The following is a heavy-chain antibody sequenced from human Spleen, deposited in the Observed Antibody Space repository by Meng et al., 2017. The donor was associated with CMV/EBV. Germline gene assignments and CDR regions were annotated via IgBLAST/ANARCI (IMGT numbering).Heavy chain of an antibody. J-gene: IGHJ4*02. D-gene: IGHD1-26*01. CDR1: GFAFSSYW. CDR2: IRPDGSEK. CDR3: ARYGVVAATDY. Sequence: SWVASGFAFSSYWMAWVRQAPGKGLEWVANIRPDGSEKYYVDSVKGRFTISRDNAKNSLYLQLNSLRVEDAAVYYCARYGVVAATDYWGQGTLVTVSS. V-gene: IGHV3-7*01.